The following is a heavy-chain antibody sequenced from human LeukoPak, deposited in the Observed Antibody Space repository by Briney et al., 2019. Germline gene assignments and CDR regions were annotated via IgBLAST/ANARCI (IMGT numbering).Heavy chain of an antibody. V-gene: IGHV4-39*07. D-gene: IGHD1-1*01. CDR1: GGSNSRSSNY. Sequence: SETLSLTCTVSGGSNSRSSNYWGWIRQPPGKGLEWIGSIYYSGSTYYNPSLKSRVTISIDTSKNQFSLKLSSVTAADTAVYYCATTTIRLGYWGQGTLVTVSS. CDR2: IYYSGST. J-gene: IGHJ4*02. CDR3: ATTTIRLGY.